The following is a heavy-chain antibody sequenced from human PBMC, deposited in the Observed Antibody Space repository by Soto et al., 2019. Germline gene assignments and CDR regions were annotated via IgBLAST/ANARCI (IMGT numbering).Heavy chain of an antibody. CDR2: IYYSGST. J-gene: IGHJ6*03. CDR1: GGSISSYY. CDR3: ARVLPDGNYYMDV. Sequence: SETLSLTCTVSGGSISSYYWSWIRQPPGKGLEWIGYIYYSGSTNYNPSLKSRVTISVDTSKNQFSLKLSSVTAADTAVYYCARVLPDGNYYMDVWGKGTTVTVSS. D-gene: IGHD4-17*01. V-gene: IGHV4-59*01.